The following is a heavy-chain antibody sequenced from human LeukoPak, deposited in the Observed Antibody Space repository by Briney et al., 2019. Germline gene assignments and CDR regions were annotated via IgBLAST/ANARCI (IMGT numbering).Heavy chain of an antibody. J-gene: IGHJ5*02. CDR1: GGSISSYY. V-gene: IGHV4-4*07. CDR2: IYTSGST. D-gene: IGHD3-22*01. CDR3: ARVAWYYYDSSGYSNWFDP. Sequence: SETLSLTCTVSGGSISSYYWSWIRQPAGKGLEWIGRIYTSGSTNYNPSLKSRVTMSVDTSKNQFSLKLSSVTAADTAVYYCARVAWYYYDSSGYSNWFDPWGQGTLVTVSS.